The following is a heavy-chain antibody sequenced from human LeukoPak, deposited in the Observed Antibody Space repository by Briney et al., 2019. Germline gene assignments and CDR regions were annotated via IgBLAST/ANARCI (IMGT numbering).Heavy chain of an antibody. Sequence: ASVKVSCTASGYTFTSYYMHWVRQAPGQGLEWMGIINPSGGSTSYAQKFQGRVTMTRDTSTSTVYMELSSLRSEDTAVYYCARGLRFLEWLSPWGYFDLWGRGTLVTVSS. CDR2: INPSGGST. D-gene: IGHD3-3*01. CDR3: ARGLRFLEWLSPWGYFDL. CDR1: GYTFTSYY. V-gene: IGHV1-46*01. J-gene: IGHJ2*01.